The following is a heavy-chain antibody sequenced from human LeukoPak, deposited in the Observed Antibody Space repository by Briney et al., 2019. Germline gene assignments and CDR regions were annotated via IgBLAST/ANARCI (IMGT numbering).Heavy chain of an antibody. CDR1: GDSVSSNSAA. CDR2: TYYRSKWYN. CDR3: ARFRDSGSYWGFDY. J-gene: IGHJ4*02. V-gene: IGHV6-1*01. Sequence: SQALSLTCAISGDSVSSNSAAWNCIRPSPSRGLEWLGRTYYRSKWYNDYAVSVKSRITINPATSKNQFSLQLNSETPEDTAVYYCARFRDSGSYWGFDYWCQGTLVTVSS. D-gene: IGHD1-26*01.